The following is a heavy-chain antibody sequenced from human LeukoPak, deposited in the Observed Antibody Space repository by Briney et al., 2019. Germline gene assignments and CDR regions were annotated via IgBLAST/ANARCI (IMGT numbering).Heavy chain of an antibody. CDR1: GGSVNEYY. Sequence: KASETLSLTCTVSGGSVNEYYWSWIRQPPGKGLEWIGYVYYGGSTNYNPSLKSRVSMSVDTSKNQFSLTLTSVTVADTAFYYCARGGIRGYSAFDNLDFWGLGTHVTVSS. CDR2: VYYGGST. V-gene: IGHV4-59*02. CDR3: ARGGIRGYSAFDNLDF. J-gene: IGHJ4*02. D-gene: IGHD5-12*01.